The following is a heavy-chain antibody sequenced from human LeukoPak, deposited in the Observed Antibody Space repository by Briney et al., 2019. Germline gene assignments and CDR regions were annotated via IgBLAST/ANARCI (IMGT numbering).Heavy chain of an antibody. D-gene: IGHD6-25*01. V-gene: IGHV4-59*01. CDR3: ERGAAEADP. Sequence: SETLSLTCTVSGGSISSYYWSWIRQPPGKGLGWIGYIYYTGTTNYNPSLKSRVTISVDMPKNQFSLKMNSVTAADTAVYYCERGAAEADPLGRGTLVTVSS. CDR2: IYYTGTT. J-gene: IGHJ5*02. CDR1: GGSISSYY.